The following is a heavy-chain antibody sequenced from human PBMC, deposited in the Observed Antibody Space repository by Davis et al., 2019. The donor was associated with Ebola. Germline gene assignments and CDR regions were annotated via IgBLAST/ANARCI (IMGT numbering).Heavy chain of an antibody. Sequence: HTGGSLRLSCAASGFTFSSYWMHWVRQAPGKGLVWVSRINSDGSSTSYADSVKGRFTISRDNAKNTLYLQMNSLRAEDTAVYYCAKVGGYDNFDYWGQGTLVTVSS. D-gene: IGHD3-3*01. J-gene: IGHJ4*02. CDR1: GFTFSSYW. V-gene: IGHV3-74*01. CDR2: INSDGSST. CDR3: AKVGGYDNFDY.